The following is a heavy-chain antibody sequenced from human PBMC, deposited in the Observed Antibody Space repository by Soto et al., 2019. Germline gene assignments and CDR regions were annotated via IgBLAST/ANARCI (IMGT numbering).Heavy chain of an antibody. J-gene: IGHJ6*02. CDR1: GGTFSSYA. CDR3: AREEVITIFGVVTPRAYGMDV. D-gene: IGHD3-3*01. CDR2: IIPIFGTA. V-gene: IGHV1-69*13. Sequence: ASVKVSCKASGGTFSSYAISWVRQAPGQGLEWMGGIIPIFGTANYAQKFQGRVTITADESTSTAYMELSSLRSEDTAVYYCAREEVITIFGVVTPRAYGMDVWGQGTTVTVSS.